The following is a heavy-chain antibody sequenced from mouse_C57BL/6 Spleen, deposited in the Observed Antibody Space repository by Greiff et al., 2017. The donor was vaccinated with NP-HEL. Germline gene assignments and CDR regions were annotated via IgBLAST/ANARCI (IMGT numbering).Heavy chain of an antibody. V-gene: IGHV1-9*01. CDR1: GHTFTGYW. J-gene: IGHJ3*01. Sequence: VQLQQSGAELMKPGASVKLSCKATGHTFTGYWIEWVKQRPGHGLEWIGEILPGSGSTNYHEKFKGKATFTADTSSNTAYMQLSSLTTEDSAIYYCARMGAYWGQGTLVTVSA. CDR3: ARMGAY. CDR2: ILPGSGST.